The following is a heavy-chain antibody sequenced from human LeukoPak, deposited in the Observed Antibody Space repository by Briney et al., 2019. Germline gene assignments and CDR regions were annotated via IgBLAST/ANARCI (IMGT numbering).Heavy chain of an antibody. CDR1: GYTFTSYA. CDR3: ARPLRPMITFGEYDY. V-gene: IGHV1-3*01. CDR2: INAGNGNT. D-gene: IGHD3-16*01. Sequence: ASVKVSCKASGYTFTSYAMHWVRQAPGQRLEWMGWINAGNGNTKYSQKFQGRVTITADESTSTAYMELSSLRSEDTAVYYCARPLRPMITFGEYDYWGQGTLVTVSS. J-gene: IGHJ4*02.